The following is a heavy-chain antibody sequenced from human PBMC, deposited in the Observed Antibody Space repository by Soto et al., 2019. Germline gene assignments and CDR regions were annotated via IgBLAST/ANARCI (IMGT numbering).Heavy chain of an antibody. CDR2: INGDGSST. V-gene: IGHV3-74*01. CDR1: GFTFSSYW. J-gene: IGHJ4*02. CDR3: ARESDGANSL. D-gene: IGHD4-17*01. Sequence: EVQLVESGGGLVQPGGSLRLSCVASGFTFSSYWMHWVRQAPGKGLVWVSRINGDGSSTGYADSVKGRFTISRDNAKNTLYLQMNSLRAEDTAVYYCARESDGANSLWGQGTLVTVSS.